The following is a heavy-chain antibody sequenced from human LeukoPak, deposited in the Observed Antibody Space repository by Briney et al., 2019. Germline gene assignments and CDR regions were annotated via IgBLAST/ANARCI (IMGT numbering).Heavy chain of an antibody. D-gene: IGHD6-19*01. V-gene: IGHV3-30*04. CDR2: ISYDGSNK. CDR1: GFTFSSYA. Sequence: GGSLRLSCAASGFTFSSYAMHWVRQAPGKGLGWVAMISYDGSNKYYADSVKGRFTISRDNSKNTLYLQMNSLRAEDTAVYYCARVGSSGWYAFDIWGQGTMVTVSS. CDR3: ARVGSSGWYAFDI. J-gene: IGHJ3*02.